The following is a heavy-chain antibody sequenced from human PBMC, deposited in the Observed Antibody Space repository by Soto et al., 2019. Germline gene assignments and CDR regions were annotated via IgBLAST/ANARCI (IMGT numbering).Heavy chain of an antibody. CDR2: ISAYNGNT. CDR1: GYTFTSYG. Sequence: SVKVSCKASGYTFTSYGISWVRQAPGQGLEWMGWISAYNGNTNYAQKLRGRVTMTTDTSTSTAYMELRSLRSDDTAVYYSARVDDYGEYGDFDYWGQGTLVTVSS. CDR3: ARVDDYGEYGDFDY. V-gene: IGHV1-18*01. D-gene: IGHD4-17*01. J-gene: IGHJ4*02.